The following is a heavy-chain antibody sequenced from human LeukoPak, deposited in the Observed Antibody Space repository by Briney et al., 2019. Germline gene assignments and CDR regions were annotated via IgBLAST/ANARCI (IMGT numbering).Heavy chain of an antibody. CDR3: ARDPEGGPFDI. D-gene: IGHD3-16*01. CDR2: ISAYNGNT. V-gene: IGHV1-18*01. J-gene: IGHJ3*02. Sequence: ASVKVSCKASGYTSTSYGISWVRQAPGQGLEWMGWISAYNGNTNYAQRLQGRVTMTTDTSTSTAYMELRSLRSDDTAVYYCARDPEGGPFDIWGQGTMVTVSS. CDR1: GYTSTSYG.